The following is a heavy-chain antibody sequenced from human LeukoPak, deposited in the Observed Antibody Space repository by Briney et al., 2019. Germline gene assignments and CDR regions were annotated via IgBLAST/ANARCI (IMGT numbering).Heavy chain of an antibody. CDR3: ARERRTTYGPYYYYYMDV. J-gene: IGHJ6*03. CDR1: GFTFSSYQ. V-gene: IGHV3-7*01. D-gene: IGHD4-11*01. CDR2: IKEDGNEK. Sequence: GGSLRLSCAASGFTFSSYQMSWVRQAPGKGLGRVANIKEDGNEKYYMDSVKGRFTISRDNAKNSLYLQMNSLRAEDTAMYYCARERRTTYGPYYYYYMDVWGKGTTVTVSS.